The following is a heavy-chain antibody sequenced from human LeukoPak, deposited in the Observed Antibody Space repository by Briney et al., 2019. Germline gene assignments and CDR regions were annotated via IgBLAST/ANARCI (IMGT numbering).Heavy chain of an antibody. Sequence: GGSLRLSCAASGFTFSSYGMHWVRQAPGKGLEWVAVISYDGSNKYYADSVKGRFTISRAKNMLYLQMNSLRAEDTAVYYCALSPSSGRDPTDYWGQGTLVTVSS. CDR2: ISYDGSNK. J-gene: IGHJ4*02. V-gene: IGHV3-30*03. CDR1: GFTFSSYG. CDR3: ALSPSSGRDPTDY. D-gene: IGHD6-19*01.